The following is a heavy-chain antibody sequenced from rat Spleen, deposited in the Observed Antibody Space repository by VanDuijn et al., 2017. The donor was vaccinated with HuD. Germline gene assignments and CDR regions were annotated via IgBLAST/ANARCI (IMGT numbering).Heavy chain of an antibody. CDR1: GFTFSNYG. CDR3: VRHGYTRYYFDY. Sequence: EVQLVESGGGLVQPGRSLKLSCAASGFTFSNYGMAWVRQAPTKGLEWVASISYGGGSPYYRDSVKGRFTISRDNAKSSLYLQMDSLRSEDTASYYCVRHGYTRYYFDYWGQGVMVTVSS. CDR2: ISYGGGSP. D-gene: IGHD1-9*01. J-gene: IGHJ2*01. V-gene: IGHV5-29*01.